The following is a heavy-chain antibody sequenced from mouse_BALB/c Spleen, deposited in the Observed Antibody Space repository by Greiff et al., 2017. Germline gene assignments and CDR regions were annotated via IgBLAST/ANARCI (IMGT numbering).Heavy chain of an antibody. Sequence: VHLVESGPGLVAPSQSLSITCTVSGFSLTSYGVHWVRQPPGKGLEWLGVIWAGGSTNYNSALMSRLSISKDNSKSQVFLKMNSLQTDDTAMYYCANYGYDGAMDYWGQGTSVTVSS. CDR2: IWAGGST. J-gene: IGHJ4*01. CDR3: ANYGYDGAMDY. V-gene: IGHV2-9*02. D-gene: IGHD2-2*01. CDR1: GFSLTSYG.